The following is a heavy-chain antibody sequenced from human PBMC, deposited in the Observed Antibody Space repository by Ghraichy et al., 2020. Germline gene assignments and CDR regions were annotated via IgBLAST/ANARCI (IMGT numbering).Heavy chain of an antibody. CDR1: GGSISSSSDF. J-gene: IGHJ3*02. CDR3: ARPPSEYGSGRDAFDI. Sequence: SETLYLTCDVSGGSISSSSDFWAWIRQPPGKGLEWIGTVYHSASTYYNPSLKSRVIISVETSRNQFSLKVKSVTAADTAVYYCARPPSEYGSGRDAFDIWGQGSMVTVSS. CDR2: VYHSAST. D-gene: IGHD3-10*01. V-gene: IGHV4-39*01.